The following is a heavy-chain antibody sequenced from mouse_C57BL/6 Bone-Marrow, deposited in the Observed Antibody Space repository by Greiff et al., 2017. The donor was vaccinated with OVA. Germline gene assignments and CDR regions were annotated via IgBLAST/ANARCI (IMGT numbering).Heavy chain of an antibody. V-gene: IGHV1-81*01. CDR2: IYPRSGNT. CDR1: GYTFTSYG. Sequence: QVQLQQSGAELARPGASVKLSCKASGYTFTSYGISWVKQRTGQGLEWIGEIYPRSGNTYYNEKFKGKATLTADKSSSTAYMELRSLKSEDSAVYFCARVPHYYGSSYAYFDYWGQGTTLTVSS. D-gene: IGHD1-1*01. J-gene: IGHJ2*01. CDR3: ARVPHYYGSSYAYFDY.